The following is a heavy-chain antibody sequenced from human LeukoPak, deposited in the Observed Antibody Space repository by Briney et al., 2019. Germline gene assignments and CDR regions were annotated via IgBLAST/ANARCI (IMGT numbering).Heavy chain of an antibody. J-gene: IGHJ4*02. V-gene: IGHV1-69*04. D-gene: IGHD1-26*01. CDR3: ARDQGMEGAYFDY. CDR2: IIPILGIA. CDR1: GGTFSSYA. Sequence: SVKVSCKASGGTFSSYAISWVRQAPGQGLEWMGRIIPILGIANYAQKFQGRVTITADKSTSTAYMELSSLRSEDTAVYYCARDQGMEGAYFDYWGQGTLVTVS.